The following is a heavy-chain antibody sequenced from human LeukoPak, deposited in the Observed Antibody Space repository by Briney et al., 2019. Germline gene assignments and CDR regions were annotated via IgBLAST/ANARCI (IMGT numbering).Heavy chain of an antibody. CDR3: AREWSGFDI. V-gene: IGHV4-59*12. CDR2: ITYSGYT. J-gene: IGHJ3*02. Sequence: SETLSLTCTGSGDSIDPYKWSWIRQPPGKGLEWIGLITYSGYTDYHPSLKSRVTISVDASKNQFSLKLGSVTAADTAVYYCAREWSGFDIWGQGTRVTVSS. D-gene: IGHD3-10*01. CDR1: GDSIDPYK.